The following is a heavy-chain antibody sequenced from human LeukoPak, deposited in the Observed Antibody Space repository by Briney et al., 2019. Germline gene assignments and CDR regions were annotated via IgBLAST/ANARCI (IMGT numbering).Heavy chain of an antibody. D-gene: IGHD3-22*01. CDR3: ARDYYYDSSGYYSY. Sequence: SETLSLTCTVSGGSISSYYWSWIRQPPGKGLEWIGYIYYSGSTNYNPSLKSRVTISVDTSKNQFSLKLSSVTAADTAVYYCARDYYYDSSGYYSYWGQGTLVTVSS. CDR1: GGSISSYY. V-gene: IGHV4-59*12. CDR2: IYYSGST. J-gene: IGHJ4*02.